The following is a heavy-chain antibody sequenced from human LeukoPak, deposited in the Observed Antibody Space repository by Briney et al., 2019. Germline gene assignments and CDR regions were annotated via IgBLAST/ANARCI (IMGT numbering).Heavy chain of an antibody. J-gene: IGHJ3*01. CDR1: GFTFSNAW. Sequence: IPGGSLRLSCAASGFTFSNAWMSWVRQAPGKGLEWVGRIKSKTDGGTTDYAAPVKGRFTISRDDSKNTLYLQMNSLKTEDTAMYYCTTGDPWDHWFLWGQGTMVTVSS. D-gene: IGHD3-10*01. CDR2: IKSKTDGGTT. V-gene: IGHV3-15*01. CDR3: TTGDPWDHWFL.